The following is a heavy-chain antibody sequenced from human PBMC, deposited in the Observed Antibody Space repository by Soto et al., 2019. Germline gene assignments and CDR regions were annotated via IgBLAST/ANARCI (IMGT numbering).Heavy chain of an antibody. CDR3: AGRCDGTNCLAHFDY. CDR1: GGTFNNYV. D-gene: IGHD2-2*01. V-gene: IGHV1-69*06. J-gene: IGHJ4*02. Sequence: SVKVSCKASGGTFNNYVINWVRQAPGQGLEWMAGIIPIFGTPNYAQKFQGRVTITADRSTSTAYMELNSLRSEDTAVYYCAGRCDGTNCLAHFDYWGQGTLVTVSS. CDR2: IIPIFGTP.